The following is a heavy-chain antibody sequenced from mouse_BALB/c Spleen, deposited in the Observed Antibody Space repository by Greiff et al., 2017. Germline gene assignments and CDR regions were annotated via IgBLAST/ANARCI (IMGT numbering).Heavy chain of an antibody. CDR3: ARRGDYYAMDY. CDR2: INPYNDGT. J-gene: IGHJ4*01. CDR1: GYTFTSYV. Sequence: LVESGPELVKPGASVKMSCKASGYTFTSYVMHWVKQKPGQGLEWIGYINPYNDGTKYNEKFKGKATLTSDKSSSTAYMELSSLTSEDSAVYYCARRGDYYAMDYWGQGTSVTVSS. V-gene: IGHV1-14*01.